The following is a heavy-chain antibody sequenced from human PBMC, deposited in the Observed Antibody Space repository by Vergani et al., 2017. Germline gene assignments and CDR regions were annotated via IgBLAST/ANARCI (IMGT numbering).Heavy chain of an antibody. CDR2: INPSGGHT. D-gene: IGHD3-9*01. V-gene: IGHV1-46*03. Sequence: QVQVVQSGAEVKKSGASVKVSCKTSGYTFSNYYMHWVRQAPGQGLEWMGIINPSGGHTNYPQKFQGRVTMTRDTSTSTVYMELSSLRSEDTAIYYGARGDYGILTGYRYWGQGTLVVVSS. CDR1: GYTFSNYY. J-gene: IGHJ4*02. CDR3: ARGDYGILTGYRY.